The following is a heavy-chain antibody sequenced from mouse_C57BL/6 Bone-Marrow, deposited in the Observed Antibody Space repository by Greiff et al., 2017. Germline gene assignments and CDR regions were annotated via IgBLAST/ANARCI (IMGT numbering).Heavy chain of an antibody. CDR3: AREIDYGSFSYYFDY. Sequence: QVQLQQSGAELVKPGASVKISCKASGYTFTDYYINWVKQRPGQGLEWIGKIGPGSGSTYYNEKFKGKATLTADKSSSTAYMQLISLTSEDSAVYFCAREIDYGSFSYYFDYWGQGTTLTVSS. CDR2: IGPGSGST. V-gene: IGHV1-77*01. D-gene: IGHD1-1*01. CDR1: GYTFTDYY. J-gene: IGHJ2*01.